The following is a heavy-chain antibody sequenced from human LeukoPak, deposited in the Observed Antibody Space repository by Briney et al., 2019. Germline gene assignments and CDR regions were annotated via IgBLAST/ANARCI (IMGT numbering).Heavy chain of an antibody. CDR1: GGSISSSSYY. CDR2: IYYSGST. V-gene: IGHV4-39*01. D-gene: IGHD3-10*01. CDR3: ARRPWFGPLDY. Sequence: SETLSLTCTVSGGSISSSSYYWGWIRQPPGKGLEWIGSIYYSGSTYYNPSLKSRVTISVDTSKNQFSLKLSSVTAADTAVYYCARRPWFGPLDYWGQGTLVTVSS. J-gene: IGHJ4*02.